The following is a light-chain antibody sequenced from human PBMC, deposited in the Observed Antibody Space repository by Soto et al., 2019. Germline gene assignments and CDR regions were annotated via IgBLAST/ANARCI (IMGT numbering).Light chain of an antibody. CDR1: QSISNY. J-gene: IGKJ4*01. Sequence: DIQITQSPFSLPASVGDRVNISCRASQSISNYLNWYQHKPGRAPSLLIHGASSLQGGVPSRFSGSGSGTDFTLTISSLHPEDFTTYYCQQTYSAPLTFGGGTKVDIK. CDR3: QQTYSAPLT. CDR2: GAS. V-gene: IGKV1-39*01.